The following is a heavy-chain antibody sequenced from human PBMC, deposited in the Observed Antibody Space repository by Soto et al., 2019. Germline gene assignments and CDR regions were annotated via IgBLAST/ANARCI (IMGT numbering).Heavy chain of an antibody. Sequence: QVQLQESGPGPVKPSGTLSLTCAVSGGSISSTDWWSWVRQPPGKGLEWIGEIYHGGSTNYNPSLKSRVTISVDRSKNQFSLKLTSVTAADTAVYYCASSKSGGSYYFDYWGQGTLVTVSS. CDR1: GGSISSTDW. CDR2: IYHGGST. J-gene: IGHJ4*02. CDR3: ASSKSGGSYYFDY. V-gene: IGHV4-4*02. D-gene: IGHD1-26*01.